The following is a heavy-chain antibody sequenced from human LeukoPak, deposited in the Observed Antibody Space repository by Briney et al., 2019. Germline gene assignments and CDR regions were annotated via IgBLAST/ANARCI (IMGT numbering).Heavy chain of an antibody. V-gene: IGHV3-20*01. CDR3: ARDSGYLYAFGI. J-gene: IGHJ3*02. CDR2: INWNGGST. Sequence: SGGSLRLSCAASGFTFDDYGMSWVRQAPGKGLEWVSGINWNGGSTGYADSVKGRFTISRDNAKNSLYLQMNSLRAEDTALYHCARDSGYLYAFGIWGQGTMVTVSS. CDR1: GFTFDDYG. D-gene: IGHD3-22*01.